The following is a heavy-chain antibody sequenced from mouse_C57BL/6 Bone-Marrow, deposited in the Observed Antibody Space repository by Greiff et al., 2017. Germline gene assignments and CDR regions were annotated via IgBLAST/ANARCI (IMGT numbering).Heavy chain of an antibody. Sequence: VQLQQPGAELVKPGASVKLSCKASGYTFTSYWMHWVKQRPGQGLEWIGMIHPNSGSTNYNEKFKSKATLTVDKSSSTAYIQLSSLTSEDSAVYYCARGGSYYSFFYAMDYWGQGTSVTVSS. CDR2: IHPNSGST. CDR3: ARGGSYYSFFYAMDY. D-gene: IGHD2-12*01. CDR1: GYTFTSYW. J-gene: IGHJ4*01. V-gene: IGHV1-64*01.